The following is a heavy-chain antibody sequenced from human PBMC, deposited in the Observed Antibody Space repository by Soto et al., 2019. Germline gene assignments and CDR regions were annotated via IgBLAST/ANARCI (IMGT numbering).Heavy chain of an antibody. J-gene: IGHJ4*02. CDR3: AKGGAVYGLLTHDY. CDR2: ITGSSSNL. Sequence: EVQLLESGGGLEQPGGSLRLSCAASGFTFREYAMSWVRQAPGKGLEWVTTITGSSSNLYYSDSVKGRFAISRDNSKNTLYLQMDSLTAEDTAVYYCAKGGAVYGLLTHDYWGQGTLVTVSS. V-gene: IGHV3-23*01. CDR1: GFTFREYA. D-gene: IGHD3-9*01.